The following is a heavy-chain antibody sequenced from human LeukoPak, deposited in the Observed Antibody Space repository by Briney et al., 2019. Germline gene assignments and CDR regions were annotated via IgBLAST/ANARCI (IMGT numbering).Heavy chain of an antibody. Sequence: GGSLRLSCAASGFTFSSYGMHWVRQAPGKGLEWVAVIWYDGSNKYYADSVKGRFTISRDNSKNTLYLQMNSLRAEDTAVYYCARAGYCDSSGYDYWGQGTLVTVSS. V-gene: IGHV3-33*01. D-gene: IGHD3-22*01. CDR1: GFTFSSYG. CDR3: ARAGYCDSSGYDY. CDR2: IWYDGSNK. J-gene: IGHJ4*02.